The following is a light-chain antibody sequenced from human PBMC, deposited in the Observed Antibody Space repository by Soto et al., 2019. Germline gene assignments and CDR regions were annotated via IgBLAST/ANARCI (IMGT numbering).Light chain of an antibody. CDR1: QSISSY. CDR3: QQANSFPLT. Sequence: DIQMTQSPSSLSASVGDGVTITCRASQSISSYLNWYQQKPGKAPKLLIYAASSLQSGVPSRFSGSGSGTDFTLTISSLQPEDFATYYCQQANSFPLTFGGGTKVDIK. J-gene: IGKJ4*01. CDR2: AAS. V-gene: IGKV1-39*01.